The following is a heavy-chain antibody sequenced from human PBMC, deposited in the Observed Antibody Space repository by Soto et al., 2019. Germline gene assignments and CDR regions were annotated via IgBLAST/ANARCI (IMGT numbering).Heavy chain of an antibody. CDR1: GYTFTGYY. D-gene: IGHD3-3*01. J-gene: IGHJ6*02. Sequence: ASVKVSCKASGYTFTGYYMHWVRQAPGQGLEWMGWINPNSGGTNYAQKFQGWVTMTRDTSISTAYMELSRLRSDDTAVFYCAREVPYYDFWSGYYTGLDVWGQGTTVTVSS. V-gene: IGHV1-2*04. CDR3: AREVPYYDFWSGYYTGLDV. CDR2: INPNSGGT.